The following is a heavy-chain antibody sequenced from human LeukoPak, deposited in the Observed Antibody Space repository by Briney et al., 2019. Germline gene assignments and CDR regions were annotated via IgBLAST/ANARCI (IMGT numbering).Heavy chain of an antibody. V-gene: IGHV1-18*01. J-gene: IGHJ3*02. CDR3: AREDCSGGSCYSLSLTPVFHVFDI. Sequence: ASVKVSCKASGYTFTSYGISWVRQAPGQGLEWMGWISAYNGNTNYAPKLQGRVTMTTDTSTSTAYMELRSLRSDDTAVYYCAREDCSGGSCYSLSLTPVFHVFDIWGQGTMVTVSS. CDR1: GYTFTSYG. D-gene: IGHD2-15*01. CDR2: ISAYNGNT.